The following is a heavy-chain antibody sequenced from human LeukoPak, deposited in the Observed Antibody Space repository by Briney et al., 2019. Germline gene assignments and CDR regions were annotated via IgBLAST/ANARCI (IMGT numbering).Heavy chain of an antibody. CDR2: IFNSGST. J-gene: IGHJ6*03. Sequence: PSETLSLTCTVSGGSISSSSYSWGWIRQPPGKGLEWIGFIFNSGSTYYKPSLNSRVTISVDTSKNQFSLKLSSVTAADTAVYYCAREEHSNGPGYYYCYMDVWGKGTTVTVSS. CDR1: GGSISSSSYS. V-gene: IGHV4-39*07. D-gene: IGHD4-11*01. CDR3: AREEHSNGPGYYYCYMDV.